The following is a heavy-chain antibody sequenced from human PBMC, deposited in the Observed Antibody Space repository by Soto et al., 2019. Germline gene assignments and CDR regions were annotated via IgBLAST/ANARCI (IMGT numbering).Heavy chain of an antibody. Sequence: QVQLVQSGAEVKKPGASVKVSCKGSGYSFTNYGISWVRQAPGQGLEWMGWISPFSGNTKYGQKFQGRVTMTTDTSTSTAYMGLRSLRSDDTAVYYCARGSYYDSGGYYWAGDYWGQGTLVTVSS. CDR2: ISPFSGNT. D-gene: IGHD3-22*01. J-gene: IGHJ4*02. V-gene: IGHV1-18*01. CDR1: GYSFTNYG. CDR3: ARGSYYDSGGYYWAGDY.